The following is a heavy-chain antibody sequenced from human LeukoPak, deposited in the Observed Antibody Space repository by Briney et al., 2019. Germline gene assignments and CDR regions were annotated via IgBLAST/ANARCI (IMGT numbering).Heavy chain of an antibody. Sequence: GGSLRLSCAASGFTFDDYAMHWVRHAPGKGLEWVSGISWNSGSIGYADSVKGRFTISRDNAKNSLYLQMNSLRAEDTALYYCAKDWRRIVVVGPITRHGNYMDVWGKGTTVTISS. CDR3: AKDWRRIVVVGPITRHGNYMDV. D-gene: IGHD2-15*01. J-gene: IGHJ6*03. CDR1: GFTFDDYA. V-gene: IGHV3-9*01. CDR2: ISWNSGSI.